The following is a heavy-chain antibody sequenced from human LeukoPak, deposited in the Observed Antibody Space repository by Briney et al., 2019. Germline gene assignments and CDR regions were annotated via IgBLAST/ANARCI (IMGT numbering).Heavy chain of an antibody. Sequence: ASVKVSCKVSGYTLSELSMHWVRQAPGKGLEWMGGFDSEDGEIIYAQKFQGRVTMTEDTSTDTAYMELGSLRSEDTAVHYCATLYSNSFTLPHDAFDLWGQGTMVTVS. CDR2: FDSEDGEI. J-gene: IGHJ3*01. V-gene: IGHV1-24*01. CDR1: GYTLSELS. CDR3: ATLYSNSFTLPHDAFDL. D-gene: IGHD2-15*01.